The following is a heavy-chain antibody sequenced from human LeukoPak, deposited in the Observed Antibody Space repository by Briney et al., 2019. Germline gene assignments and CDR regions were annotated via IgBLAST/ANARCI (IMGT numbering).Heavy chain of an antibody. J-gene: IGHJ4*02. CDR3: VRDLAWGAFDH. D-gene: IGHD7-27*01. CDR1: GFSFSYHG. Sequence: RESLRLSCAASGFSFSYHGMNWVRQAPGKGLEWLSGVSPPGGDTYYADSVKGRFTISRDHSRNPLSLQMDSLRVEDTAVYYCVRDLAWGAFDHWPQRTLVTVPS. V-gene: IGHV3-23*01. CDR2: VSPPGGDT.